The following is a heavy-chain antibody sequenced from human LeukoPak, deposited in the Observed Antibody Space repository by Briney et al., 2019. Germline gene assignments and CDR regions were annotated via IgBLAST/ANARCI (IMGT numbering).Heavy chain of an antibody. CDR1: GGSISSYY. Sequence: SETLSLACTVSGGSISSYYRSWIRQPPGKGLEWIGYIYTSGSTNYNPSLKSRVTISVDTSKNQFSLKLSSVTAADTAVYYCARIRIAAAGTPNWFDPWGQGTLVTVSS. J-gene: IGHJ5*02. CDR3: ARIRIAAAGTPNWFDP. V-gene: IGHV4-4*09. CDR2: IYTSGST. D-gene: IGHD6-13*01.